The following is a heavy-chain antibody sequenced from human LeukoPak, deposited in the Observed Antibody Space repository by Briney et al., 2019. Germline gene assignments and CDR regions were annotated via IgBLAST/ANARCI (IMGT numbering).Heavy chain of an antibody. CDR2: ISGSGDST. J-gene: IGHJ5*02. Sequence: GGSLRLPCAASGFTFSSYAMSWVRQAPGKGLEWVSSISGSGDSTYYADSVKGRFTISRDNSKNTLYLQMNSLRAEDTAVYYCVRDRGSGSYSGWLDPWGQGTLVTVSS. CDR1: GFTFSSYA. CDR3: VRDRGSGSYSGWLDP. V-gene: IGHV3-23*01. D-gene: IGHD3-10*01.